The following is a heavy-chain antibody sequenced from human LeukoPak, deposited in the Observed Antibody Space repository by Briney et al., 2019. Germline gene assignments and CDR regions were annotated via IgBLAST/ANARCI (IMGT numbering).Heavy chain of an antibody. D-gene: IGHD6-6*01. J-gene: IGHJ6*03. Sequence: SQTLSLTCTVSGGSISSGSYYWSWIRQPAGKGLEWIGRIYTSGSTNYNPSLKSRVTISIDTSKNQFSLKLSSVTAADTAVYYCAREARPDYYYYYMDVWGKGATVTVSS. CDR3: AREARPDYYYYYMDV. V-gene: IGHV4-61*02. CDR1: GGSISSGSYY. CDR2: IYTSGST.